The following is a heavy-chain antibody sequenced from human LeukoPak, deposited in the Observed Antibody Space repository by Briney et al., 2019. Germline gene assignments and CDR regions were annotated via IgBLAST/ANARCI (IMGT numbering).Heavy chain of an antibody. V-gene: IGHV3-30*04. Sequence: PGGSLRHSCAASGFTFSSYAMHWVRQAPGKGLEWVAVISYGGRNKYYADSVKGRFTISRDNSKNTLYLQMNSLRAEDTAVYYCARVSGGRNIVVVPAASYYFDYWGQGTLVTVSS. J-gene: IGHJ4*02. D-gene: IGHD2-2*01. CDR1: GFTFSSYA. CDR2: ISYGGRNK. CDR3: ARVSGGRNIVVVPAASYYFDY.